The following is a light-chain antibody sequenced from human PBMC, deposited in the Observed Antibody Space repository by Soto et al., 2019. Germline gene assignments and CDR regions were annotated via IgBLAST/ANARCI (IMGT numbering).Light chain of an antibody. CDR2: GAS. Sequence: EIVLTQSPGTLSLSPGERATLSCRASQSVSSIYLAWYQQKPGQAPRLLIYGASSRATGIPDRFSGSGSGTDFTLTISRLEPEDFAVYYCQQYGSSPPTTFGQGTKVDI. CDR3: QQYGSSPPTT. CDR1: QSVSSIY. V-gene: IGKV3-20*01. J-gene: IGKJ1*01.